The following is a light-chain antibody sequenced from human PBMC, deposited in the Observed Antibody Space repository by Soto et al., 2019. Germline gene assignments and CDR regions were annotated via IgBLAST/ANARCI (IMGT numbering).Light chain of an antibody. Sequence: DIVMTQSPLSLPVTPGEPASISCRSSQSLLHSNGYNYLDWYLQKPGQSPQLLIYLGSNRASGVPDRFSGSGSGTDCTLKISRVEAEDVGVYYCMQHLQSWTFGQGTKVESK. CDR1: QSLLHSNGYNY. J-gene: IGKJ1*01. CDR3: MQHLQSWT. CDR2: LGS. V-gene: IGKV2-28*01.